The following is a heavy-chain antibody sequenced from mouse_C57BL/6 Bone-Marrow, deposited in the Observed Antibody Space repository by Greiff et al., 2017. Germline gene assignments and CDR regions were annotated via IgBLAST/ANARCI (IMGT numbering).Heavy chain of an antibody. J-gene: IGHJ4*01. Sequence: VQLVESGAELARPGASVKLSCKASGYTFTSYGISWVKQRTGQGLEWIGEIYPRSGNTYYNEKFKGKATLTADKSSSTAYMELRSLTSEDSAVYFCARDRIAPYYYGSSYAMDYWGQGTSVTVSS. V-gene: IGHV1-81*01. CDR3: ARDRIAPYYYGSSYAMDY. D-gene: IGHD1-1*01. CDR1: GYTFTSYG. CDR2: IYPRSGNT.